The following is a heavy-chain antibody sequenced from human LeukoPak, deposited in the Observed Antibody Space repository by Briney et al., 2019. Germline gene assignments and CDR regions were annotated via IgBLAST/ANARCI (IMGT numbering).Heavy chain of an antibody. CDR3: AKDPQWLGPYYFDY. D-gene: IGHD6-19*01. V-gene: IGHV3-30*18. Sequence: GGSLRLSCAASGFTFSSYGMHWVRQAPGKGLEWVAVISYDGSNKYYADSVKGRFTISRDNSKNTLYLQMNSLRAEDMAVYYCAKDPQWLGPYYFDYWGQGTLVTVSS. CDR1: GFTFSSYG. J-gene: IGHJ4*02. CDR2: ISYDGSNK.